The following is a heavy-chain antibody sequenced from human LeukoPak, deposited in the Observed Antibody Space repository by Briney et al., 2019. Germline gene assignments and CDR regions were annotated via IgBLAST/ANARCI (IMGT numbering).Heavy chain of an antibody. CDR2: IYSGGST. V-gene: IGHV3-66*01. Sequence: GGSLRLSCAASGFTVSSNYMSWVRQAPGKGLEWVSVIYSGGSTYYADSVKGRFTISRDNSKNTLYLQMNSLRAEDTAVYYCARAPAVAGLDYFDYWGQGTLATVSS. J-gene: IGHJ4*02. CDR1: GFTVSSNY. D-gene: IGHD6-19*01. CDR3: ARAPAVAGLDYFDY.